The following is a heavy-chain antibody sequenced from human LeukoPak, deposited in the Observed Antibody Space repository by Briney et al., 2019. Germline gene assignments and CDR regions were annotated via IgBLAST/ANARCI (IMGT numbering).Heavy chain of an antibody. CDR3: SREWGNGNDLRPDS. Sequence: GGSLRLSWTSSGFTFREFAVSWFRQAPGKGLEWIGFIRSSIYGGTPKAAASVKGRFIFSRDDSKGVAYLRMNSLKTDDTAVYYCSREWGNGNDLRPDSWGQGTLVTVSS. CDR2: IRSSIYGGTP. J-gene: IGHJ4*02. V-gene: IGHV3-49*03. D-gene: IGHD1-1*01. CDR1: GFTFREFA.